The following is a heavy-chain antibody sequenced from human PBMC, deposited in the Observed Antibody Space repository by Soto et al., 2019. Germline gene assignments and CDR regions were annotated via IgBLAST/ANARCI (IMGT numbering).Heavy chain of an antibody. J-gene: IGHJ4*02. CDR3: ARPPYSASYYYFDQ. V-gene: IGHV5-10-1*04. CDR2: IDPSDSDT. D-gene: IGHD1-26*01. Sequence: PGESLKISCKGSGYSFTSYWISWVRQMPGKGLEWMGRIDPSDSDTIYSPSFQGQVTISADKSISTAYLQWNSLKASDTAMYYCARPPYSASYYYFDQWGQGTPVTVSS. CDR1: GYSFTSYW.